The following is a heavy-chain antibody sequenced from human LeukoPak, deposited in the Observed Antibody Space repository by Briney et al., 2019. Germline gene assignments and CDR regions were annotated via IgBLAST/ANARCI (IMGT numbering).Heavy chain of an antibody. V-gene: IGHV1-18*01. CDR3: ARRRGSSGSYYNVGDY. J-gene: IGHJ4*02. CDR1: GGTFSSYA. D-gene: IGHD3-10*01. Sequence: ASVKVSCKASGGTFSSYAISWVRQAPGQGLEWMGWISAYNGNTNYAQKLQGRVTMTTDTTTSTAYMELRSLRSDDTAVYYCARRRGSSGSYYNVGDYWGQGTLVTVSS. CDR2: ISAYNGNT.